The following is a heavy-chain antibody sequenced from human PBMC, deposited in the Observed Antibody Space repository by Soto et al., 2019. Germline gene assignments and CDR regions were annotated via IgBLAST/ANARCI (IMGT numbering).Heavy chain of an antibody. J-gene: IGHJ3*02. D-gene: IGHD3-10*01. CDR2: IYYIGST. V-gene: IGHV4-31*03. CDR3: ARFYMVRGVMGAFDI. Sequence: QVQLQESGPGLVKPSQTLSLTCTVSGGSISSGGYYWSWIRQHPGKGLEWIGYIYYIGSTYYNPSLKSRVAISVETSKSQFSLKLSSVTAADTAVYYCARFYMVRGVMGAFDIWGQGTMVTVSS. CDR1: GGSISSGGYY.